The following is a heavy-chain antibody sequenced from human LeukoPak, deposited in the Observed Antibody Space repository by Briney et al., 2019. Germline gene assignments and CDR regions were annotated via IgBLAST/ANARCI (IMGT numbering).Heavy chain of an antibody. D-gene: IGHD3-3*01. CDR3: AKGQYDFWSGYHYYYYGMDV. CDR2: ISYDGSNK. J-gene: IGHJ6*02. CDR1: GFTFSSYG. Sequence: GRSLRLSCAASGFTFSSYGMHWVRQAPGKGLEWVAVISYDGSNKYYADSVKSRFTISRDNSKNTLYLQMNSLRAEDTAVYYCAKGQYDFWSGYHYYYYGMDVWGQGTTVTVSS. V-gene: IGHV3-30*18.